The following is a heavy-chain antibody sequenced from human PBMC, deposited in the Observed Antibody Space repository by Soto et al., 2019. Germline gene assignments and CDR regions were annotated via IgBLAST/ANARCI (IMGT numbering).Heavy chain of an antibody. CDR2: IYYSGHT. J-gene: IGHJ5*02. D-gene: IGHD2-21*01. CDR3: ARGVVVDFDP. V-gene: IGHV4-61*01. Sequence: QVQLQESGPGLVKPSETLSLTCTVSGDSVTSGTYFWTWIQQPPGKGLEWIGYIYYSGHTKYNPSLESRVTMSLHTFKNQFSLQLNSVTAADTAVYYCARGVVVDFDPWGQGTLVTVSS. CDR1: GDSVTSGTYF.